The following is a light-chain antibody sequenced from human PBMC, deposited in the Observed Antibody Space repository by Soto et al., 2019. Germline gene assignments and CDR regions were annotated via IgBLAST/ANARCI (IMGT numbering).Light chain of an antibody. Sequence: DVQMTQSPCSRSASVGDRVTSTCQASQDIKNYLNWYQQKSGKAPKLLIYDASDLETGVPSRFSGSGSGTDFTFTINSLQPEDIATYYCQQYDNHPLTFGGGTKVDIK. J-gene: IGKJ4*01. CDR3: QQYDNHPLT. CDR1: QDIKNY. CDR2: DAS. V-gene: IGKV1-33*01.